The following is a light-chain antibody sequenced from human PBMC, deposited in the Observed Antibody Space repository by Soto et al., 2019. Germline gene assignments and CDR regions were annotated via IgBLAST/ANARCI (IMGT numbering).Light chain of an antibody. J-gene: IGKJ1*01. CDR2: GTS. CDR3: QQYGGSRWT. V-gene: IGKV3-20*01. Sequence: EIVLTQSPGTLSLSPGDRASLSCRASQNVGSAYLAWYQHKPGQAPRLLIFGTSSRATGIPDRFSGSGAGTDCALTISRLEAEDFAVYYCQQYGGSRWTFGQGTKVEAK. CDR1: QNVGSAY.